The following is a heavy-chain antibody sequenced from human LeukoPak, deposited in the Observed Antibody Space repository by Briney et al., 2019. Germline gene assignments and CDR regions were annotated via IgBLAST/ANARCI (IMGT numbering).Heavy chain of an antibody. V-gene: IGHV6-1*01. CDR3: ARGIVVVPAADLFDY. Sequence: SQTLPLTCAISGDSVSSNSAAWNWIRQSPSRGLEWLGRTYYRSKWYNDYAVSVKSRITINPDTSKNQFSLQLNSVTPEDTAVYYCARGIVVVPAADLFDYWGQGTLVTVSS. CDR2: TYYRSKWYN. D-gene: IGHD2-2*01. J-gene: IGHJ4*02. CDR1: GDSVSSNSAA.